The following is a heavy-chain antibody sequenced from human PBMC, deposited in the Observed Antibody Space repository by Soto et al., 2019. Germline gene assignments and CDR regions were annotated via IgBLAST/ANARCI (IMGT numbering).Heavy chain of an antibody. CDR1: GFTFSSHA. CDR2: ISGSGGST. D-gene: IGHD3-3*01. CDR3: AKQLNYDFWSGYPDAFDI. Sequence: EVQLLESGGGLVQPGGSLRLSCAASGFTFSSHAMSWVRQAPGKGLEWVSGISGSGGSTYSADSVKGRFTISRDNSKNTLYLQMNSLRAEDTALYDCAKQLNYDFWSGYPDAFDIWGQGTMVIVSS. J-gene: IGHJ3*02. V-gene: IGHV3-23*01.